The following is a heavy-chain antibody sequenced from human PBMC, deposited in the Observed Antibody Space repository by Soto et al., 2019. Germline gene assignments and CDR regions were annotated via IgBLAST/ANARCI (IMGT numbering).Heavy chain of an antibody. J-gene: IGHJ4*02. V-gene: IGHV1-2*04. CDR2: INPNSGGT. CDR1: GYTFTGYY. D-gene: IGHD3-3*01. CDR3: ARDAPSNYDFWSGALDY. Sequence: ASVKVSCKASGYTFTGYYMHWVRQAPGQGLEWMGWINPNSGGTNYEQKFQGWVTMTRDTSISTAYMELSRLRSDDTAVYYCARDAPSNYDFWSGALDYWGQGTLVTVSS.